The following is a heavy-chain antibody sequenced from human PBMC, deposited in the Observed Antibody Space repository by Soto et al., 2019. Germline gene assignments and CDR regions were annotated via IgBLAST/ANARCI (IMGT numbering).Heavy chain of an antibody. V-gene: IGHV3-53*04. CDR3: ATLSPVAAYYYGSSGYPRVY. Sequence: GGSLRLSCAASGFTVSSNYMSWVRQAPGKGLEWVSVIYSGGSTYYADSVKGRVTISRHNSKNTLYLQMNSLKAEDTAVYYCATLSPVAAYYYGSSGYPRVYWGQGTLVTVSS. J-gene: IGHJ4*02. D-gene: IGHD3-22*01. CDR1: GFTVSSNY. CDR2: IYSGGST.